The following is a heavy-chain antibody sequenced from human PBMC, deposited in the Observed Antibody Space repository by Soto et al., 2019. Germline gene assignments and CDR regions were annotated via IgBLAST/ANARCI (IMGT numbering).Heavy chain of an antibody. D-gene: IGHD3-10*01. V-gene: IGHV1-18*01. CDR2: ISAYNGNT. J-gene: IGHJ4*02. Sequence: ASVKVSCKASGYTFTSYGISWVRQAPGQGLEWMGWISAYNGNTNYAQKLQGRVTMTTDTSTSTAYMELRSLRSDDTAVYYCALGWFGEFVYYFYYWGQGTLVTVYS. CDR1: GYTFTSYG. CDR3: ALGWFGEFVYYFYY.